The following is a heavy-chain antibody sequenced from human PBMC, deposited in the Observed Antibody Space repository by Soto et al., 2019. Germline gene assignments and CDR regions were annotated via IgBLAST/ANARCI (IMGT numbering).Heavy chain of an antibody. CDR2: ISYDGSNK. CDR1: GFTFSSYA. Sequence: PGGSLRLSCAASGFTFSSYAMHWVRQAPGKGLEWVAVISYDGSNKYYADSVKGRFTISRDNSKNTLYLQMNSLRAEDTAVYYCARDRRDGYKGHEVLYWGQGTLVTVSS. D-gene: IGHD5-12*01. J-gene: IGHJ4*02. CDR3: ARDRRDGYKGHEVLY. V-gene: IGHV3-30-3*01.